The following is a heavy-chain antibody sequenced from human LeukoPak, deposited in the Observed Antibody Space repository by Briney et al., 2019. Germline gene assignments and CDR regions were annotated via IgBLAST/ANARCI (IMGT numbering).Heavy chain of an antibody. CDR2: ISYDGTYK. J-gene: IGHJ4*02. D-gene: IGHD3-10*01. V-gene: IGHV3-30*18. CDR1: GFTFSSYG. CDR3: AKSGQNYYGSV. Sequence: PGRSLRLSCAASGFTFSSYGMHWVRQAPGKGLEGVAVISYDGTYKYYADSAKGRFTISRDNSKNTLYLQMNSLRAEDTAAYYCAKSGQNYYGSVWGQGTQVTVSS.